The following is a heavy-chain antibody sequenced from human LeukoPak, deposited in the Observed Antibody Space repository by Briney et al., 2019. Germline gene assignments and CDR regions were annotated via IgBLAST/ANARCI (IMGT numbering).Heavy chain of an antibody. J-gene: IGHJ4*02. V-gene: IGHV4-39*01. Sequence: SETLSLTCAVYGGSFSGYYWGWIRQPPGKGLEWIGSIYYSGSTYYNPSLKSRVTISVDTSKNQFSLKLSSVTAADTAVYYCARHIVVGYSYGLLGYFDYWGQGTLVTVSS. CDR1: GGSFSGYY. D-gene: IGHD5-18*01. CDR2: IYYSGST. CDR3: ARHIVVGYSYGLLGYFDY.